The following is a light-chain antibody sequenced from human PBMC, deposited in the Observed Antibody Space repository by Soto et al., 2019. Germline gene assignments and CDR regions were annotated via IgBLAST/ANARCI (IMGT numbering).Light chain of an antibody. CDR1: SSDVGGYNY. V-gene: IGLV2-14*01. CDR3: SSYPSSSTLL. Sequence: QSALTQPASVSGSPGQSITISCTGTSSDVGGYNYVSWYQQHPGKAPKLMIYDVSNRPSGVSNRFSGSKSGNTASLTISGLQAEDEAEYYCSSYPSSSTLLFGGGTKLTVL. J-gene: IGLJ2*01. CDR2: DVS.